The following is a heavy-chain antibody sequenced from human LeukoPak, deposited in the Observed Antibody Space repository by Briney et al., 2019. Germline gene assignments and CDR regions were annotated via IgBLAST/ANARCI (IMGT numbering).Heavy chain of an antibody. V-gene: IGHV3-9*01. CDR1: GFTFDDYA. J-gene: IGHJ6*02. Sequence: SLRLSCAASGFTFDDYAMHWVRQAPGKGLEWVSGISWNSGSIGYADSVKGRFTISRDNAKNSLYLQMNSLRAEDTALYYCAKDRGIVVVPAAIGDYYGMDVWGQGTTVTVSS. CDR2: ISWNSGSI. CDR3: AKDRGIVVVPAAIGDYYGMDV. D-gene: IGHD2-2*01.